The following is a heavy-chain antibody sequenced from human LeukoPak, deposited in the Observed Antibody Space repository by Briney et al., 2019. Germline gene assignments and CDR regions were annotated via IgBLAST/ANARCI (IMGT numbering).Heavy chain of an antibody. V-gene: IGHV3-48*03. Sequence: GGSLRLSCSVSGFTFSDYEVNWVRQAPGKGLEWISYISSSGTSIYYANSVKGRFTVSRDNAKNTVHLQMNTLRAEDTALYYCAREAASCGGDCLDYWGQGTLVTVSP. D-gene: IGHD2-21*01. CDR1: GFTFSDYE. CDR3: AREAASCGGDCLDY. J-gene: IGHJ4*02. CDR2: ISSSGTSI.